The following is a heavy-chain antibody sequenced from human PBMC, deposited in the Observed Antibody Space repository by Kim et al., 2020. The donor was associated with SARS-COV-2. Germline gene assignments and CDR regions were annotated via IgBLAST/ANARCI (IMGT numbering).Heavy chain of an antibody. CDR3: ARDGQWLVLSGMDV. Sequence: AQKCQGRVTITADKSTSTAYMELSSLRSEDTAVYYCARDGQWLVLSGMDVWGQGTTVTVSS. V-gene: IGHV1-69*04. D-gene: IGHD6-19*01. J-gene: IGHJ6*02.